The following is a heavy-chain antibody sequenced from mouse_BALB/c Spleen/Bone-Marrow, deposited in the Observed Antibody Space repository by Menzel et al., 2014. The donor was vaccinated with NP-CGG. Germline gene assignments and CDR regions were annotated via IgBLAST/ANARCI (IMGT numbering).Heavy chain of an antibody. V-gene: IGHV1S137*01. J-gene: IGHJ4*01. Sequence: VQLQQSGAELVRPGVSVKISCKGSGYTFTDYAMHWVKQSHAKSLEWIGVISTYYGDASYNQKFKGKATMTVDKSSSTAYMELXXXXXXXXXXXXXXXSXXXXXXXXXWGXXTSVTVSS. CDR1: GYTFTDYA. CDR3: XXSXXXXXXXXX. CDR2: ISTYYGDA.